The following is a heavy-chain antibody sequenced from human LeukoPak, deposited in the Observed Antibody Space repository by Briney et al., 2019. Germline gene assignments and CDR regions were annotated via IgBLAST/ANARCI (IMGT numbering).Heavy chain of an antibody. Sequence: GGSLRLSCAASGFTFSSYWMSWVRQAPGKGLEWVANIKQDGSEKYYVDSVKGRFTISRDNAKNSLYLQMNSLRAEDTAVYYCAKPLAAAGIKKVAFDIWGQGTMVTVSS. CDR3: AKPLAAAGIKKVAFDI. V-gene: IGHV3-7*01. CDR1: GFTFSSYW. J-gene: IGHJ3*02. CDR2: IKQDGSEK. D-gene: IGHD6-13*01.